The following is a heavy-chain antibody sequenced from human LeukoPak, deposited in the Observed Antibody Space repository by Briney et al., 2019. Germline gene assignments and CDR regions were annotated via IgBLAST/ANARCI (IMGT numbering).Heavy chain of an antibody. J-gene: IGHJ4*02. D-gene: IGHD3-16*01. CDR2: IKGKLDGGTI. Sequence: GGSLRLSCAASGFTFSDHNIDWVRQAPGKGLEWVGRIKGKLDGGTIAYAAPVKGRFTISKDDSKNTLYLQMNSLKTEDTAVYYCTTGVLIGGWGQGTLVTVSS. CDR1: GFTFSDHN. CDR3: TTGVLIGG. V-gene: IGHV3-15*01.